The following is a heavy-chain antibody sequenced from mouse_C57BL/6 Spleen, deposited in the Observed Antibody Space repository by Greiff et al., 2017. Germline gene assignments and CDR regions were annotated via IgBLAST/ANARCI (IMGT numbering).Heavy chain of an antibody. V-gene: IGHV5-4*03. CDR2: ISDGGSYT. CDR3: ARGDYDGSSQFAY. J-gene: IGHJ3*01. Sequence: EVNVVESGGGLVKPGGSLKLSCAASGFTFSSYAMSWVRQTPKKRLEWVATISDGGSYTTYPEHVQGRVTISRDNAKNNLYLQMSHLKCEETAIYYCARGDYDGSSQFAYWGQGTLVTVSA. D-gene: IGHD1-1*01. CDR1: GFTFSSYA.